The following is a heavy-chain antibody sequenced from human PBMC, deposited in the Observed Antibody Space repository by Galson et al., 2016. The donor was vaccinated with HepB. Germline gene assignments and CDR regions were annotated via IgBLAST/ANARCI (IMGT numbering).Heavy chain of an antibody. CDR1: GDRFTSYW. V-gene: IGHV5-51*01. J-gene: IGHJ4*02. D-gene: IGHD2-8*02. CDR2: IYPADSDT. CDR3: ARPRACAVGVCRIFEY. Sequence: QSGAEVKKAGESLKISCQGSGDRFTSYWIAWARQMPGKGLEWMGIIYPADSDTRYSPSFQGQVTISADKSVSTAYLQWSSLKASDTAIYYCARPRACAVGVCRIFEYWGQGTLVTVSS.